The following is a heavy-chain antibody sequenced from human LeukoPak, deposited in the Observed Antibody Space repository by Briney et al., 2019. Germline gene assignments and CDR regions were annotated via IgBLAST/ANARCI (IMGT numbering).Heavy chain of an antibody. CDR2: MNPNSGNT. CDR1: GYTFTSYD. V-gene: IGHV1-8*01. CDR3: ARGSDVVVPAAKGDWFDP. J-gene: IGHJ5*02. D-gene: IGHD2-2*01. Sequence: GASVKVSCKASGYTFTSYDINWVRQATGQGLEWMGWMNPNSGNTGYAQKFQGRVTMTRNTSISTAYMELSSLRSEDTAVYYCARGSDVVVPAAKGDWFDPWGQGTLVTVSS.